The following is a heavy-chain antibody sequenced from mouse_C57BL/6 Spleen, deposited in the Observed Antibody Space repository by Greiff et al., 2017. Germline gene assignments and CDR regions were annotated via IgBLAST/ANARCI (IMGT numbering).Heavy chain of an antibody. Sequence: QVQLQQSGAELVRPGSSVKLSCKASGYTFTSYWMHWVKQRPIQGLEWIGNIDPSDSETHYNQKFKDKATLTVDKSSSTAYMQLSSLTSEDSAVYYCARSGVTTGFAYWGQGTLVTVSA. CDR2: IDPSDSET. CDR1: GYTFTSYW. V-gene: IGHV1-52*01. D-gene: IGHD2-2*01. J-gene: IGHJ3*01. CDR3: ARSGVTTGFAY.